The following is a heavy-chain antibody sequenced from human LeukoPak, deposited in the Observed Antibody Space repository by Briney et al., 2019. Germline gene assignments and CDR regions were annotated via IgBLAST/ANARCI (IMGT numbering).Heavy chain of an antibody. CDR1: GGSIRSSYYY. Sequence: ASETLSLTCTVSGGSIRSSYYYWGWIRQPPGKGLEWIGSIYDSGSTYYNPSLKSRVTISVDTSKNQFSLKLSSVTAADTAVYYCASVTYYDFWSGSSAFDIWGQGTMVTVSS. CDR3: ASVTYYDFWSGSSAFDI. CDR2: IYDSGST. V-gene: IGHV4-39*01. D-gene: IGHD3-3*01. J-gene: IGHJ3*02.